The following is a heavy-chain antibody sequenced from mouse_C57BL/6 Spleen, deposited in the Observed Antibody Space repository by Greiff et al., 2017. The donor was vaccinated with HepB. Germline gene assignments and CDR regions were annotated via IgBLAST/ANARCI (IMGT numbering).Heavy chain of an antibody. CDR3: ARDEQPPMDY. V-gene: IGHV5-4*03. Sequence: EVKLVESGGGLVKPGGSLKLSCAASGFTFSSYAMSWVRQTPEKRLEWVATISDGGSYTYYPDNVKGRFTISRDNAKNNLYLQMSHLKSEDTAMYYCARDEQPPMDYWGQGTSVTVSS. J-gene: IGHJ4*01. CDR1: GFTFSSYA. D-gene: IGHD3-1*01. CDR2: ISDGGSYT.